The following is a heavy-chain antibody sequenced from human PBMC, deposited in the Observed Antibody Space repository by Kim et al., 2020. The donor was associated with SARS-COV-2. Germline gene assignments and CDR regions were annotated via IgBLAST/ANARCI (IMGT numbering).Heavy chain of an antibody. V-gene: IGHV1-18*01. D-gene: IGHD2-8*01. Sequence: ASVKVSCKASGYTFTSYGISWVRQAPGQGLEWMGWISAYNGNTNYAQKLQGRVTMTTDTSTSTAYMELRSLRSDDTAVYYCARDRGGYCTNGVCPQDYWGQGTLVTVSS. CDR3: ARDRGGYCTNGVCPQDY. J-gene: IGHJ4*02. CDR1: GYTFTSYG. CDR2: ISAYNGNT.